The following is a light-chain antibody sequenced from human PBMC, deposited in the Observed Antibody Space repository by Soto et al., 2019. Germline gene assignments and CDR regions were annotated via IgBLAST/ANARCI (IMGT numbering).Light chain of an antibody. V-gene: IGKV1-17*01. J-gene: IGKJ1*01. CDR1: QGIGND. CDR2: AAS. Sequence: DIQMTQSPSSLSASVGDRVTITCRASQGIGNDLGWFQQRPGKTPKRLIYAASILQSGVPSRFSGSGSGTEFTLTISSLQPEDFATYYCLQHNSFPLAFGQGTKVEIK. CDR3: LQHNSFPLA.